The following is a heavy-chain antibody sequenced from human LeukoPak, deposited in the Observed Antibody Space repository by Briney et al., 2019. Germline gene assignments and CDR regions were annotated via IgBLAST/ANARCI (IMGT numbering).Heavy chain of an antibody. Sequence: GGSLRLSCAASGFTFSNAWMSRVRQAPGKGLEWVGRIKAKTDGETADYVAPVIGRFIISRDDSKNTLDLQMSSLKTEDTGVYYCTTDLGRGSGSLPDYWGQGTLVTVSS. V-gene: IGHV3-15*01. CDR3: TTDLGRGSGSLPDY. CDR2: IKAKTDGETA. CDR1: GFTFSNAW. J-gene: IGHJ4*02. D-gene: IGHD3-10*01.